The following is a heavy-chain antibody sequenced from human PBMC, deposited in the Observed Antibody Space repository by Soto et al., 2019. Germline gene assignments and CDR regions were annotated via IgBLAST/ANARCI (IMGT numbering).Heavy chain of an antibody. CDR2: IYYSGST. CDR1: GGSISGGDYY. D-gene: IGHD1-7*01. CDR3: ARDRTGTTGAYYYGMDV. J-gene: IGHJ6*02. Sequence: SETLSLTCTVSGGSISGGDYYWSWIRQPPGKGLEWIGYIYYSGSTYYNPSLKSRVTISVDTSKNQFSLKLSSVTAADTAVYYCARDRTGTTGAYYYGMDVWGQGTTVTVSS. V-gene: IGHV4-30-4*01.